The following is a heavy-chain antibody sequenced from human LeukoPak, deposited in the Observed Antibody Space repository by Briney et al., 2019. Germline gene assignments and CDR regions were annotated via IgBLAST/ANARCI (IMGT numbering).Heavy chain of an antibody. CDR3: AKGGANMIVVVITPLDY. CDR1: GFTFSNYG. Sequence: GGSLRLSCAASGFTFSNYGMHWVRQAPGKGLEWVAFIRYDGTNKYYADSVKGRFTISRDNSKNTLYLQMNSLRAEDTAVYYCAKGGANMIVVVITPLDYWGQGTLVTVSS. J-gene: IGHJ4*02. V-gene: IGHV3-30*02. D-gene: IGHD3-22*01. CDR2: IRYDGTNK.